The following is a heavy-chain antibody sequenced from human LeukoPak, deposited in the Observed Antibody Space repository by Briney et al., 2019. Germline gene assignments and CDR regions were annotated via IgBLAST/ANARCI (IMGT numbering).Heavy chain of an antibody. CDR1: GGTFSSYA. J-gene: IGHJ3*02. D-gene: IGHD6-19*01. Sequence: SVKVSCKASGGTFSSYAISWVRQAPGQGLEWMGGIIPIFSTANYAQKFQGRVTITTDESTSTAYMELSSLRSEDTAVYYCARDMWRVRGDAFDIWGQGTMVTVSS. CDR3: ARDMWRVRGDAFDI. CDR2: IIPIFSTA. V-gene: IGHV1-69*05.